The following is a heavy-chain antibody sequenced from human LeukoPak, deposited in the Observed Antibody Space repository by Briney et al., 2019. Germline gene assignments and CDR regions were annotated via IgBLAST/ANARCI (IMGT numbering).Heavy chain of an antibody. CDR3: ARSGIRKYDFWSGYRASWYYYYMDV. CDR1: GYTFTSYD. J-gene: IGHJ6*03. CDR2: MNPNSGNT. Sequence: ASVKVSCKASGYTFTSYDINWVRQATGQGLEWMGWMNPNSGNTGYAQKFQGRVTMTRNTSISTAYMELSSLRSEDTAVYYCARSGIRKYDFWSGYRASWYYYYMDVWGKGTTVTVSS. V-gene: IGHV1-8*01. D-gene: IGHD3-3*01.